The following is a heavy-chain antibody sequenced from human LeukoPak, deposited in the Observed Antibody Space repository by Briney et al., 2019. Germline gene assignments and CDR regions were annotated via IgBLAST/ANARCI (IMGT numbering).Heavy chain of an antibody. CDR2: ISPSGSST. D-gene: IGHD2-15*01. Sequence: GASVKVSCKTSGYTFTIYGLSWVRQTPGQGLEWMGIISPSGSSTSHAQKFQGRVTMTRDTSTATVSMELSSLRSDDTAVYYCARDACSGGSCYFDYWGQGTLVTVSS. CDR3: ARDACSGGSCYFDY. V-gene: IGHV1-46*01. CDR1: GYTFTIYG. J-gene: IGHJ4*02.